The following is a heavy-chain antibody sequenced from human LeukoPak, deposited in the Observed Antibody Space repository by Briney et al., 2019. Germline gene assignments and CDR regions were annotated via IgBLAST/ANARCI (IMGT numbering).Heavy chain of an antibody. J-gene: IGHJ4*02. D-gene: IGHD4-17*01. CDR2: IYYSGST. CDR3: ASIGTTVTTFDY. V-gene: IGHV4-59*01. CDR1: GGSISSYY. Sequence: PSETLSLTCTVSGGSISSYYWNWLRQPPGKGLEWIGYIYYSGSTNYNPSLKSRVTISVDTSKNQFSLKLSSVTAADTAVYYCASIGTTVTTFDYWGQGTLVTVSS.